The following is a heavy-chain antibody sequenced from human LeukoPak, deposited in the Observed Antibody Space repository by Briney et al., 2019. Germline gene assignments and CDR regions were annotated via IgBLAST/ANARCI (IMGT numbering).Heavy chain of an antibody. Sequence: NPSETLSLTCTVSGGSISSYYWSWLRQPPGKGLEWIGYIYYRGSTNYNPSLKSRVTISVDTSKNQFSLKLSSVTAADTAVYYCARSHSVWTSFDYWGQGTLVTVSS. V-gene: IGHV4-59*01. CDR1: GGSISSYY. D-gene: IGHD3/OR15-3a*01. J-gene: IGHJ4*02. CDR2: IYYRGST. CDR3: ARSHSVWTSFDY.